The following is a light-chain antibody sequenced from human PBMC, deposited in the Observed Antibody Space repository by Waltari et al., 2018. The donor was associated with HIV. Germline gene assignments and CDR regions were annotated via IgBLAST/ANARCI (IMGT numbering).Light chain of an antibody. CDR1: QNVGAF. CDR3: HQYASFSGT. CDR2: QAS. Sequence: DIRLTQSPSTLSASAGDRVAITCRAGQNVGAFLAWYQQKPGKPPKLLLFQASILEGGVPSRFSGSVSGSDFTLTINGLQSDDFATYYCHQYASFSGTFGQGTKVELK. V-gene: IGKV1-5*03. J-gene: IGKJ1*01.